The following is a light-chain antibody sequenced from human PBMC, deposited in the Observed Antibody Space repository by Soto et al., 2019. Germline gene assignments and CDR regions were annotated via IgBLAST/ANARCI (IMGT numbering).Light chain of an antibody. CDR2: GAS. V-gene: IGKV3-20*01. CDR3: HQYDDSPGT. J-gene: IGKJ1*01. CDR1: QSVSSSY. Sequence: IVLTQSPGTLSLSPGERATLSCRASQSVSSSYLAWYQQKPGQAPRLFIYGASNRATAIPDRFSGSGSGTDFTLTISRLEPEDFAVYYCHQYDDSPGTFGQGTKGEI.